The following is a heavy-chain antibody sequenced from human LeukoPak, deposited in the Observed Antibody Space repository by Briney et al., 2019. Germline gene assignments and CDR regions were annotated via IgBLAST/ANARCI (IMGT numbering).Heavy chain of an antibody. CDR1: GFTFSSSW. V-gene: IGHV3-74*01. J-gene: IGHJ4*02. CDR2: INSDGSSR. D-gene: IGHD3-3*01. Sequence: GGSLRLSCAASGFTFSSSWMHWVRQAPGKGLVWVSRINSDGSSRNYADSVKVRVTISRDNAKNTLYLQMHSLRAEDTPVYYCAREGRGGYYGFDYWGQGTLVTVSS. CDR3: AREGRGGYYGFDY.